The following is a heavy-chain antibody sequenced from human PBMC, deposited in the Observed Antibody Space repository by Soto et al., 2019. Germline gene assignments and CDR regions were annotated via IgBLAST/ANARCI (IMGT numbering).Heavy chain of an antibody. CDR2: ISSSGSTI. CDR1: GFTFSDHY. CDR3: ARDRLESRWLGLGY. D-gene: IGHD3-3*01. J-gene: IGHJ4*02. Sequence: QVQLVESGGGLVKPGGSLRLSCAASGFTFSDHYMSWIRQAPGKGLEWISYISSSGSTIYYTDSVKGRFTISRNNAKNSLYLQMNSLRAEDTAVYYCARDRLESRWLGLGYWGQGTVVTVSS. V-gene: IGHV3-11*01.